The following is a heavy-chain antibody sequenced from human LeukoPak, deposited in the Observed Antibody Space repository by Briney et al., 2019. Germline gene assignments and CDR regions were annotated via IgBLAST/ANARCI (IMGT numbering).Heavy chain of an antibody. J-gene: IGHJ4*02. CDR1: GGSISSGSYY. CDR2: IYTSGST. D-gene: IGHD1-1*01. V-gene: IGHV4-61*02. CDR3: ARTGTTSLLYFDY. Sequence: SETLSLTCTVSGGSISSGSYYWSWIRQPAGKGLEWIGRIYTSGSTNYNPSLKSRVTISVDTSKNQFSLKLSSVTAADTAVYYCARTGTTSLLYFDYWGQGTLVTVSS.